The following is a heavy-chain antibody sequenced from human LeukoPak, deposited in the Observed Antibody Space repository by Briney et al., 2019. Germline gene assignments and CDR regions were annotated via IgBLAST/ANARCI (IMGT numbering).Heavy chain of an antibody. CDR3: ARDWGVDS. V-gene: IGHV3-74*01. CDR2: IRSDGSST. D-gene: IGHD3-10*01. Sequence: GGSLRLSCAASGFTFSVYWMHWVRQAPGKGLEWVSRIRSDGSSTTYADSVKGRFTISRDNSNNTLYLQMNSLRAEDTAVYYCARDWGVDSWGQGTLVTVSS. J-gene: IGHJ4*02. CDR1: GFTFSVYW.